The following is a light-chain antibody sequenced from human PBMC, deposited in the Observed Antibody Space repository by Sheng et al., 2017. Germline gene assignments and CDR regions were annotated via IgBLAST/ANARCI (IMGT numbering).Light chain of an antibody. CDR3: QQYDSGRT. J-gene: IGKJ1*01. CDR2: TAS. Sequence: DIQMTQSPSSVSASVGDRVTITCRASQGIRSSLAWYQQKPGTAPKLLISTASSLQSGVPSRFSGSGSGTDFTLTISSLQPDDFGTYYCQQYDSGRTFGQGTKVDVK. CDR1: QGIRSS. V-gene: IGKV1-12*01.